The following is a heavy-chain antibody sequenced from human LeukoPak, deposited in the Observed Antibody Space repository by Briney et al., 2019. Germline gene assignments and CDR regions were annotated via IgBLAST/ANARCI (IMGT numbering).Heavy chain of an antibody. CDR3: ARQYVDTAMVGPFDY. J-gene: IGHJ4*02. Sequence: PGGSLRLSCAASGFTFSSYAMHWVRQAPGKGLEWVAVISYDGSNTYYADSVKGRITISRDNSKNTLYLEVNSLRAEDMAVYYCARQYVDTAMVGPFDYWGQGTLVTVSS. CDR1: GFTFSSYA. D-gene: IGHD5-18*01. CDR2: ISYDGSNT. V-gene: IGHV3-30*04.